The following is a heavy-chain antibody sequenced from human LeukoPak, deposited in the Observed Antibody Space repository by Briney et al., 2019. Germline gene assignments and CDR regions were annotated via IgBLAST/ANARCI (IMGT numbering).Heavy chain of an antibody. CDR1: GYTFTGYY. Sequence: ASVKVSCKASGYTFTGYYIHWVRQAPGQGLEWMGWMNPNSGNTGYAQKFQGRVTMARNTSISTAYMGLSSLRSEDTAVYYCARGEVRGVGIDYWGQGTLVTVSS. CDR2: MNPNSGNT. CDR3: ARGEVRGVGIDY. V-gene: IGHV1-8*02. J-gene: IGHJ4*02. D-gene: IGHD3-10*01.